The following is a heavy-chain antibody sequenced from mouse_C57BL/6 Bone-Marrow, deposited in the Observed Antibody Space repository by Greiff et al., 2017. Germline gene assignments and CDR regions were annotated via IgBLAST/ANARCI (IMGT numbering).Heavy chain of an antibody. V-gene: IGHV1-4*01. CDR2: INPSSGYT. CDR1: GYTFTSYT. CDR3: ARETDGNFDY. J-gene: IGHJ2*01. Sequence: VQVVESGAELARPGASVKMSCKASGYTFTSYTMHWVKQRPGQGLEWIGYINPSSGYTKYNQKFKDKATLTADKSSSTAYMQLSSLTSEDSAVYYCARETDGNFDYWGQGTTLTVSS.